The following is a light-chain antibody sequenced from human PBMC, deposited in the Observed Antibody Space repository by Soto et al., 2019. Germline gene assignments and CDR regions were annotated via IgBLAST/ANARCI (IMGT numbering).Light chain of an antibody. J-gene: IGKJ1*01. CDR3: QHYNSYSEA. V-gene: IGKV1-5*03. CDR1: QTISIW. Sequence: DIQMTQSPSSLSASVGDRVTITCLAIQTISIWLAWYQQKPGKAPKLLIYKASTLKSGVPSRFRGSGSGTEFTLTISSLQPDDFETYYCQHYNSYSEAFGQGTKVDIK. CDR2: KAS.